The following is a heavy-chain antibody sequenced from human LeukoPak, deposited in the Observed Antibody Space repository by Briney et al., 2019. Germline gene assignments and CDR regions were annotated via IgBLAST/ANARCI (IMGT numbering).Heavy chain of an antibody. V-gene: IGHV3-23*01. CDR3: ARDGPYSGYYFDY. D-gene: IGHD6-19*01. J-gene: IGHJ4*02. Sequence: PGGSLRLSCAASGFTFSSYAMSWVRQAPGKGLEWVSAISGSGGSTYYADSVKGRFTISRDNAKNSLYLQMNSLRAEDTAVYYCARDGPYSGYYFDYWGQGTLVTVSS. CDR1: GFTFSSYA. CDR2: ISGSGGST.